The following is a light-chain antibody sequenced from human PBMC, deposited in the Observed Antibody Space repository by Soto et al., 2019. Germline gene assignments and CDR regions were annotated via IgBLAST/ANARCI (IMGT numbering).Light chain of an antibody. CDR2: EVT. J-gene: IGLJ2*01. V-gene: IGLV2-14*01. Sequence: QSALTQPASVSGSPGQSITISCTGTSSDIGADEFVSWYQHHPDKTPKLIIFEVTYRPTGISHRFSASKSGNTASLTISGLEAEDEAFYYCSSYRKTTFPHVVFGGGTKLTVL. CDR3: SSYRKTTFPHVV. CDR1: SSDIGADEF.